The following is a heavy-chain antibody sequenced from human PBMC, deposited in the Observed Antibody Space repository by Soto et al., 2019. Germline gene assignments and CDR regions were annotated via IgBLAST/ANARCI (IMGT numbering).Heavy chain of an antibody. Sequence: GFLRVSCALAGFSISSYAMGWVRQAPGKGLQWVSGISVSGGSTYYGDAVKGRFTISRDNSKKTLYLQMDSLSAGDTAVYYSAKEASPFGTNAFDVWGRGTMVTVSS. CDR2: ISVSGGST. CDR1: GFSISSYA. D-gene: IGHD3-16*01. J-gene: IGHJ3*01. V-gene: IGHV3-23*02. CDR3: AKEASPFGTNAFDV.